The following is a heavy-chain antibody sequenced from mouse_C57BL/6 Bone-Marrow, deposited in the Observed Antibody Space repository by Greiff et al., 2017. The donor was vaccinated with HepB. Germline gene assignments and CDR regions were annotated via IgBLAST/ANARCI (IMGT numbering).Heavy chain of an antibody. Sequence: QVQLQQSGAELARPGASVKLSCKASGYTFTSYGISWVKQRTGQGLEWIGEIYPRSGNTYYNEKFKGKATLTADKSSSTAYMELRSLTSEDSAVYFCARGGYYNNRYYDVWGTGTTVTVSS. J-gene: IGHJ1*03. CDR2: IYPRSGNT. D-gene: IGHD2-5*01. CDR1: GYTFTSYG. CDR3: ARGGYYNNRYYDV. V-gene: IGHV1-81*01.